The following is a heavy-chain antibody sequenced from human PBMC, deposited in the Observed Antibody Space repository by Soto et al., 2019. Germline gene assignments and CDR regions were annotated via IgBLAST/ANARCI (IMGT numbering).Heavy chain of an antibody. CDR1: GFTFSSYG. D-gene: IGHD6-25*01. Sequence: PGGSLRLSCAASGFTFSSYGMTWVRQAPGKGLEWVSFSSATGAGTYYADSVKGRFTISRDNSKTTLYLQMNSLIAEDTAVYYCAKPSKQRPDRYYFDYWGQGTLVTVSS. CDR3: AKPSKQRPDRYYFDY. J-gene: IGHJ4*02. CDR2: SSATGAGT. V-gene: IGHV3-23*01.